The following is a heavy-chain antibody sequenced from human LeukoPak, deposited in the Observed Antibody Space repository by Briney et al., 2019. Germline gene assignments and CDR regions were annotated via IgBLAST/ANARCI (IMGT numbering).Heavy chain of an antibody. Sequence: ASVKVSCKASGYTFTSYDINWVRQAPGQGLGWMGWMSPNSGNTGYAQKFQGRVTMTRDTSITTAYMELSSLRAEDTAVYYCARGYPAMVSAPDYWGQGTLVTVSS. CDR3: ARGYPAMVSAPDY. D-gene: IGHD5-18*01. CDR1: GYTFTSYD. CDR2: MSPNSGNT. J-gene: IGHJ4*02. V-gene: IGHV1-8*01.